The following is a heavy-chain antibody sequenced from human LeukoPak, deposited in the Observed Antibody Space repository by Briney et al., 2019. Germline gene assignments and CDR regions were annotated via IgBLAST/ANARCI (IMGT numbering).Heavy chain of an antibody. CDR1: GFTFSDYY. V-gene: IGHV3-11*04. D-gene: IGHD2-2*01. CDR3: ARGYCSSPTCRPFDY. CDR2: ISSSGSTV. J-gene: IGHJ4*02. Sequence: GGSLRLSCAASGFTFSDYYMSWIRQAPGKGLEWVSYISSSGSTVYYADSVKGRFTISRDNAKNSLYLQMNSLRAEDTAVYYCARGYCSSPTCRPFDYWGQGTLVTVSS.